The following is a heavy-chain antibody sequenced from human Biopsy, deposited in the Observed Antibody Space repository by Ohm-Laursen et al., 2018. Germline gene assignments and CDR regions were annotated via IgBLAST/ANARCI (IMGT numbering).Heavy chain of an antibody. CDR1: GYTPTELS. CDR2: FAPENGKT. D-gene: IGHD1-1*01. Sequence: ASVKVSCKVSGYTPTELSMHWVRQAPGKGLEWMGGFAPENGKTVYAQNFQARVSMTEDTSTDTAYVELRSLRSEDTAVYYCAADINVWNVNYWGQGTQVTVSS. V-gene: IGHV1-24*01. J-gene: IGHJ4*02. CDR3: AADINVWNVNY.